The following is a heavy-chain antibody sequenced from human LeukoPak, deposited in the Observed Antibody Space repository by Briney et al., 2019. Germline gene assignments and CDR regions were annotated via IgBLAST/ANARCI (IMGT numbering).Heavy chain of an antibody. D-gene: IGHD3-9*01. CDR3: ARAKVSGYPTYWYFDL. CDR2: IFTVFGTT. V-gene: IGHV1-69*06. CDR1: GDTFSRYA. Sequence: ASVKVSCKASGDTFSRYALSWVRQAPGQGLEWMGGIFTVFGTTHYAKDLQGRVTITADKSTNTVYVELTSLRSEDTAIYYCARAKVSGYPTYWYFDLWGRGTLVTVSS. J-gene: IGHJ2*01.